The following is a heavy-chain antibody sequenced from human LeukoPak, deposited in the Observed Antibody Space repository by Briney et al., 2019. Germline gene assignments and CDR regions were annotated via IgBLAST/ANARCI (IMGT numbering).Heavy chain of an antibody. CDR1: GFTFSSYW. V-gene: IGHV3-21*01. J-gene: IGHJ3*02. CDR3: ARDRGYCSGGSCYSNAFDI. CDR2: ISSSTTYI. Sequence: KTGGSLRLSCAPSGFTFSSYWMHSVRQAPGKGLEWVSYISSSTTYIYYADSVKGRFTNSRDNAQNSLYLQMNSLRAEDTSVYYCARDRGYCSGGSCYSNAFDIWGQGTMVTVSS. D-gene: IGHD2-15*01.